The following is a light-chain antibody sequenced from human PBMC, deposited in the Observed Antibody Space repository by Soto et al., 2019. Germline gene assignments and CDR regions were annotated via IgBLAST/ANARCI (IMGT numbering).Light chain of an antibody. CDR1: QDIISS. CDR3: QQYESLPLT. J-gene: IGKJ5*01. Sequence: AIQLTQSPSSLSASVGDRVTITCRASQDIISSLAWYQQKPGKAPKLLIFDASTLEGGVPSRFSGSGSGTEFTLTISSLQPDDFATYYCQQYESLPLTFGQGTRLEIK. V-gene: IGKV1-13*02. CDR2: DAS.